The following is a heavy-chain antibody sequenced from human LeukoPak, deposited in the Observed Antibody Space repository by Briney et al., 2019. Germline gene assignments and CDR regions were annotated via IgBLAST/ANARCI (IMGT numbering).Heavy chain of an antibody. CDR3: ARLTGGGGRYYYYYMDV. D-gene: IGHD1-26*01. Sequence: GGSLRLSCTASGFTFSSYALSWVRQAPGKGLEWVSSISSSSSYIYYADSLKGRFTISRDNAKNSLYLQMRSLRAEDTAVYYCARLTGGGGRYYYYYMDVWGKGTMVTVSS. V-gene: IGHV3-21*01. CDR1: GFTFSSYA. J-gene: IGHJ6*03. CDR2: ISSSSSYI.